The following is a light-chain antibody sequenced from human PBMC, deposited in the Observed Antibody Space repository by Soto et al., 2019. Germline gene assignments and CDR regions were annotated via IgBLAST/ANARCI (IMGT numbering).Light chain of an antibody. Sequence: EIVMTQSPATLSVSPGERASLSCRASQSVGSKLIWYQHKPGQAPRLIIYGASARATGIPARFSGSGSGTEFTLTISSLQPEDSAIYYCQERSKWPLYTFGQGTKLEIK. V-gene: IGKV3-15*01. CDR1: QSVGSK. CDR2: GAS. J-gene: IGKJ2*01. CDR3: QERSKWPLYT.